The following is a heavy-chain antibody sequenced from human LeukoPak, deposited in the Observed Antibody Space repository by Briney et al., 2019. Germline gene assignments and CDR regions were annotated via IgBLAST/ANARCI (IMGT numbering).Heavy chain of an antibody. Sequence: GESLKISCEASGYRFSNQWIGWVRQMPGKGLECMGIIYPADSDTRYSPSFEGQVSISVDKSITTAYLQWSSLKASDTGIYYCARTGYHYGSGSHFAFDVWGQGTVVSVSS. CDR2: IYPADSDT. D-gene: IGHD3-10*01. CDR1: GYRFSNQW. V-gene: IGHV5-51*01. CDR3: ARTGYHYGSGSHFAFDV. J-gene: IGHJ3*01.